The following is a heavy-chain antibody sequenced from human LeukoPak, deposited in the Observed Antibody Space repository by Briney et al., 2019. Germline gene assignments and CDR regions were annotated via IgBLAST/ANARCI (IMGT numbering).Heavy chain of an antibody. CDR2: INPNSGGT. D-gene: IGHD4-17*01. Sequence: ASVKVSCKASGYTFTGYYMHWVRQAPGQGLEWMGWINPNSGGTNYAQKFQGRVTMTRDTSISTAYMELRSLRSDDTAVYYCARDDPSDYGDYYEYFQHWGQGTLVTVSS. CDR3: ARDDPSDYGDYYEYFQH. CDR1: GYTFTGYY. V-gene: IGHV1-2*02. J-gene: IGHJ1*01.